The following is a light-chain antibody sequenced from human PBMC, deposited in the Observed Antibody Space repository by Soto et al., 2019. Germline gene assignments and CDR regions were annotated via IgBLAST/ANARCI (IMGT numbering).Light chain of an antibody. J-gene: IGLJ3*02. CDR3: QSYDSSLSRRWV. CDR2: G. V-gene: IGLV1-40*01. CDR1: SSNIGAGYP. Sequence: QSVLTQPPSVSGAPGQRVTISCTGSSSNIGAGYPLHWYQQLPGTAPKLLVAGNRRSGVLDRFSVSNAGASASLVITGLPAEDEADYYCQSYDSSLSRRWVFGGGTKVTVL.